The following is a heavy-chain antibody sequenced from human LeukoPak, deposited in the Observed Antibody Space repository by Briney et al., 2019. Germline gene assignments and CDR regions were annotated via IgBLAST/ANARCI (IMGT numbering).Heavy chain of an antibody. CDR2: IYSSGST. D-gene: IGHD1-26*01. CDR3: ARDDAAGIVGATPGDY. CDR1: GGTISSYD. V-gene: IGHV4-4*07. Sequence: SETLSLTCTVSGGTISSYDWSWIRQPAGKGLEWIGRIYSSGSTNYNPSLKNRLIISVDASDNQLPLNLSSMTAAAAAACYCARDDAAGIVGATPGDYWGQGTLVTVSS. J-gene: IGHJ4*02.